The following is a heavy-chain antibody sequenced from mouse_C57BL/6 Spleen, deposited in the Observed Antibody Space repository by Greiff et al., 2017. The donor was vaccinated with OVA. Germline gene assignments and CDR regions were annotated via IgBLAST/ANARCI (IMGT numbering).Heavy chain of an antibody. Sequence: EVQGVESGGGLVKPGGSLKLSCAASGFTFSDYGMHWVRQAPEEGLEWVAYISSGSSTIYYADTVKGRFTISRDNAKNTLFLQMTSLRSEDTAMYYCARGLRLRGYYFDYWGQGTTLTVSS. V-gene: IGHV5-17*01. CDR3: ARGLRLRGYYFDY. CDR2: ISSGSSTI. J-gene: IGHJ2*01. CDR1: GFTFSDYG. D-gene: IGHD3-2*02.